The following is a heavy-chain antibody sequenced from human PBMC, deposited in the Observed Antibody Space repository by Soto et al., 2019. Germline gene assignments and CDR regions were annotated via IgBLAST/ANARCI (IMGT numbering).Heavy chain of an antibody. J-gene: IGHJ3*02. D-gene: IGHD2-21*02. Sequence: PSETLSLTCTVSGGSISSYYWSWIRQPPGKCLEWIGYIYYSGSTNYNPSLKSRVTISVDTSKNQFSLKLSSVTAADTAVYYCARVVVTAILGVAFDIWGQGTMVTVSS. V-gene: IGHV4-59*12. CDR2: IYYSGST. CDR3: ARVVVTAILGVAFDI. CDR1: GGSISSYY.